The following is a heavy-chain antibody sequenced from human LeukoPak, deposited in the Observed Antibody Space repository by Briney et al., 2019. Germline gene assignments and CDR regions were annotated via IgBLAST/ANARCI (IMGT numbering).Heavy chain of an antibody. Sequence: PSETLSLTCTVSGGSISSSSYYWGWIRQPPGKGLEWIGSIYYSGSTYYNPSLKSRVTISVDTSKNQFSLKLRSVTAADTAVYYCARLRQQLVSGYFDYWGQGTLVTVSS. CDR2: IYYSGST. CDR1: GGSISSSSYY. V-gene: IGHV4-39*01. CDR3: ARLRQQLVSGYFDY. J-gene: IGHJ4*02. D-gene: IGHD6-13*01.